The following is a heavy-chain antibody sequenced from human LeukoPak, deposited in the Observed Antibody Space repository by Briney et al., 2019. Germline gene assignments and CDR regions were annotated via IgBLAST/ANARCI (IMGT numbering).Heavy chain of an antibody. Sequence: GGSLRLFCAASGFTFSSYAMSWVRQAPGKGLEWVSTISGNGGNTYYADSVKGRFAISRDNSKNTLYLQMGSLRAEDMAVYYCARDLRLKELAYCGGDCLDYWGQGTLVTVSS. V-gene: IGHV3-23*01. CDR1: GFTFSSYA. CDR2: ISGNGGNT. J-gene: IGHJ4*02. CDR3: ARDLRLKELAYCGGDCLDY. D-gene: IGHD2-21*02.